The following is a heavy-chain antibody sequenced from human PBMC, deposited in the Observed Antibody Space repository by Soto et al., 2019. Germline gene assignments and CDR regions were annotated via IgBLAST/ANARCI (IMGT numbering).Heavy chain of an antibody. CDR1: GDTVRSYA. V-gene: IGHV1-69*01. Sequence: QVQLIQSGAEVKKPGSSVKVSCKASGDTVRSYAFNWVRQAPGQGLEWMGGFIPIFGTATYAQKFQGRVTITADESTSTTYMGVSSLRPADTAIYYCTKRFNWRNAQNWFEPWGPGTQVTVSS. J-gene: IGHJ5*02. CDR2: FIPIFGTA. CDR3: TKRFNWRNAQNWFEP. D-gene: IGHD3-3*01.